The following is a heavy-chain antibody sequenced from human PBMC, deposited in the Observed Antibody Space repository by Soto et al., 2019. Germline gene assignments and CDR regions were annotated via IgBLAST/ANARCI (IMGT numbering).Heavy chain of an antibody. D-gene: IGHD2-2*01. Sequence: SQTLSLTCTVSGGSVSSGSYYWSWIRQPPGKGLEWIGYIYYSGSTNYNPSLKSRVTISVDTSKNQFSLKLSSVTAADTAVYYCARVASTNPQTGDYWGQGTLVTVSS. V-gene: IGHV4-61*01. J-gene: IGHJ4*02. CDR1: GGSVSSGSYY. CDR2: IYYSGST. CDR3: ARVASTNPQTGDY.